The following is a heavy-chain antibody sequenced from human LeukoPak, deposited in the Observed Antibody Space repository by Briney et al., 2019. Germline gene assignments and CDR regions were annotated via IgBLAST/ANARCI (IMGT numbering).Heavy chain of an antibody. D-gene: IGHD3-10*01. J-gene: IGHJ4*02. CDR1: GFTFSSYS. V-gene: IGHV3-21*01. Sequence: PGGSLRLSCAASGFTFSSYSMNWVRQAPGKGLEWVSSISSSSSYIYYADSVKGRFTISRDNAKNSLYLQMNSLRAEDTAVYYCARVLDHRFGEPYFDYWGQGTLVTVSS. CDR3: ARVLDHRFGEPYFDY. CDR2: ISSSSSYI.